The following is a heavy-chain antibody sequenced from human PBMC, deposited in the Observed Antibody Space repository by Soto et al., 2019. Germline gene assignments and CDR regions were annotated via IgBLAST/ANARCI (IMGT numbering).Heavy chain of an antibody. CDR3: AREYSLAVLAPGY. Sequence: GGSLRLSCAASGFTFSSYAMHWVRQAPGKGLEWVAVISYDGTNKYYGDSVKGRFTISRDNSKNTLYLQVSSLRIEDTAVYYCAREYSLAVLAPGYWGQGTLVTVSS. D-gene: IGHD2-8*02. V-gene: IGHV3-30*03. CDR2: ISYDGTNK. J-gene: IGHJ4*02. CDR1: GFTFSSYA.